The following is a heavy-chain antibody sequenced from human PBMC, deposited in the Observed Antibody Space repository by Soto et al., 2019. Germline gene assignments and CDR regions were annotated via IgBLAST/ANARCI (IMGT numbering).Heavy chain of an antibody. J-gene: IGHJ3*01. CDR2: INPDNGNT. V-gene: IGHV1-3*01. Sequence: QVQLVQSGAEVRKPGASVNISCRASGFSFSDNLINWVRQAPGQSLEWMGWINPDNGNTRYAQTFKGRVTISRHSSASIDYVEVSDLPSEDSAVYCCARDIRSVGPRANDAFDVWGQGKMVTVSS. D-gene: IGHD4-17*01. CDR3: ARDIRSVGPRANDAFDV. CDR1: GFSFSDNL.